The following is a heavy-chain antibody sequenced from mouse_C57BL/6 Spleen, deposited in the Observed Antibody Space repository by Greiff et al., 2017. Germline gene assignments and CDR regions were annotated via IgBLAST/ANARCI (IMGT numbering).Heavy chain of an antibody. J-gene: IGHJ3*01. CDR2: INPSTGGT. V-gene: IGHV1-42*01. CDR3: ARHGGFAY. Sequence: VQLQQSGPELVKPGASVKISCKASGYSFTGYYMNWVKQNPEKSLEWIGEINPSTGGTTYNQKFKAKATLTVDKSSSTAYMQLKSLTSEDSAVYYCARHGGFAYWGQGTLVTVSA. CDR1: GYSFTGYY.